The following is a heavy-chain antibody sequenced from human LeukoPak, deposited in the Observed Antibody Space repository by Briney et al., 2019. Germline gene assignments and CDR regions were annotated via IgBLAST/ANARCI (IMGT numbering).Heavy chain of an antibody. CDR3: AKQRSEVVVPAITS. D-gene: IGHD2-21*02. J-gene: IGHJ5*02. Sequence: LPRRSLRPSCAASGSTFSTHATSWVRPPPGKGLEWVSAITGSGGSTYNADSVKARFTISRDNSKNPLYLQMDRLRAEDTAVYYCAKQRSEVVVPAITSWGQGTLVTVSS. V-gene: IGHV3-23*01. CDR2: ITGSGGST. CDR1: GSTFSTHA.